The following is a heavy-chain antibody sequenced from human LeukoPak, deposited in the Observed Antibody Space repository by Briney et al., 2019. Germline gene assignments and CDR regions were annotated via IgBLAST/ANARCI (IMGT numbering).Heavy chain of an antibody. Sequence: GESLKISCKGSGYSFTNFRIGWVRQMPGKGLEWMGVIYPGDSDTTYSPSFQGQVTISADKSITTAYLQWSSLKASDTAMYYCARLLGSGIDFWGQGTPVTVSS. CDR3: ARLLGSGIDF. V-gene: IGHV5-51*01. CDR1: GYSFTNFR. J-gene: IGHJ4*02. CDR2: IYPGDSDT. D-gene: IGHD2-15*01.